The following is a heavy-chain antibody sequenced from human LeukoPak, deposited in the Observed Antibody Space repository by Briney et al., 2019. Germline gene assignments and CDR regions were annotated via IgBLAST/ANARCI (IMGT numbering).Heavy chain of an antibody. CDR2: IYHSGST. Sequence: PSETLSLTCTVSGGSISSYYWGWIRQPPGKGLEWIGSIYHSGSTYYNPSLKSRVTISVDTSKNQFSLKLSSVTAADTAVYYCARGGVYCSSTSCYSVFAFDIWGQGTMVTVSS. J-gene: IGHJ3*02. V-gene: IGHV4-38-2*02. D-gene: IGHD2-2*01. CDR1: GGSISSYY. CDR3: ARGGVYCSSTSCYSVFAFDI.